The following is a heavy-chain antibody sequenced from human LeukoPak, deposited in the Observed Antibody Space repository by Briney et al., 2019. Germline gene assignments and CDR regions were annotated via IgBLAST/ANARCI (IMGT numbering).Heavy chain of an antibody. CDR2: INHSGST. V-gene: IGHV4-34*01. CDR1: GGSFSGYY. D-gene: IGHD5-24*01. Sequence: ASETLSLTCAVYGGSFSGYYWSWIRQPPGQGLEWIGEINHSGSTNYNPSLKSRVTISVDTSKNQFSLKLSSVTAADTAVYYCARGRIDGYNPWGQGTLVTVSS. J-gene: IGHJ5*02. CDR3: ARGRIDGYNP.